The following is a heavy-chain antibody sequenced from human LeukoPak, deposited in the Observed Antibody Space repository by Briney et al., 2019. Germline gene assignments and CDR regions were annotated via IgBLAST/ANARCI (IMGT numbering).Heavy chain of an antibody. D-gene: IGHD3-9*01. CDR2: ISYDGNNK. V-gene: IGHV3-30-3*01. J-gene: IGHJ4*02. CDR1: GFTFNIYT. CDR3: ARDRPSYDDIMPGYSLFDY. Sequence: PGRSLRLSCAASGFTFNIYTMHWVRQAPGKGLEWVAVISYDGNNKYYADSVKGRFTISRDTSKNTLYLQMNSLRVEDTALYYCARDRPSYDDIMPGYSLFDYWGQGTLVTVSS.